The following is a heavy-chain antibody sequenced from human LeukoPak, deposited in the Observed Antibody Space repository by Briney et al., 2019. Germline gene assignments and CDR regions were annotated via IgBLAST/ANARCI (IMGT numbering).Heavy chain of an antibody. J-gene: IGHJ4*02. CDR3: ATEWALAQN. Sequence: GGSLRLSCAASGFTFSTSTMSWVRQAPGKGLEWVSSLSGSSSYKYYADSVKGRFTISRDNAKKSLYLQMDSLRAEDTAIYFCATEWALAQNWGQGTLVTVSS. D-gene: IGHD1-26*01. CDR2: LSGSSSYK. CDR1: GFTFSTST. V-gene: IGHV3-21*01.